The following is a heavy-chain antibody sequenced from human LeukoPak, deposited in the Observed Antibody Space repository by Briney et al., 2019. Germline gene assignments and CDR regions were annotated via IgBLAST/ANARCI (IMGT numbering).Heavy chain of an antibody. CDR2: TYYRSKWYI. CDR1: GDSVSSNSTS. Sequence: SQTLSLTCAVSGDSVSSNSTSWNWIRQSPSRGLEWLGRTYYRSKWYIDYAVSVKSRITINPDTSKNQFSLQLNSVTPDDTAVYCCASGSYFDPWGQGTLVTVSS. V-gene: IGHV6-1*01. CDR3: ASGSYFDP. J-gene: IGHJ5*02.